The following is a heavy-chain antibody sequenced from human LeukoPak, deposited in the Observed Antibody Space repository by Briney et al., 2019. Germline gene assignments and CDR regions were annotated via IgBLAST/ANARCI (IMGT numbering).Heavy chain of an antibody. J-gene: IGHJ5*02. D-gene: IGHD3-16*01. V-gene: IGHV1-69*13. CDR2: MTPTSGTG. CDR1: GGLFRSKD. Sequence: SVKVSCKASGGLFRSKDITWVRQAPGQGLEWVGGMTPTSGTGNTAQKFQGRVAITADESTTTVYMELSSLRFDDTALYYCARVSSIMGGGYNFFDPWGQGTLITVSS. CDR3: ARVSSIMGGGYNFFDP.